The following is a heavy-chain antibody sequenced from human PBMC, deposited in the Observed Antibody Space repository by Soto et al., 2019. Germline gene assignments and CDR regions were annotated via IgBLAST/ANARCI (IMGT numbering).Heavy chain of an antibody. D-gene: IGHD3-10*01. CDR2: MNPNSGNT. Sequence: ASVKVSCKASGYTFTSYDINWVRQATGQGLEWMGWMNPNSGNTGYAQKFQGRVTMTRNTSISTAYMELSSLRSEDTAVYYCALFPKFRFGELDYYYYIDVWGKRTTVTVS. CDR3: ALFPKFRFGELDYYYYIDV. V-gene: IGHV1-8*01. CDR1: GYTFTSYD. J-gene: IGHJ6*03.